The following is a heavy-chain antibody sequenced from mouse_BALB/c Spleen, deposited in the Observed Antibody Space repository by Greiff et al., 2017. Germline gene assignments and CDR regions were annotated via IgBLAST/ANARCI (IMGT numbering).Heavy chain of an antibody. J-gene: IGHJ3*01. Sequence: VQLVESGPGLVAPSQSLSITCTVSGFSLTSYGVHWVRQPPGKGLEWLGVIWAGGSTNYNSALMSRLSISKDNSKSQVFLKMNSLQTDDTAMYYCARDRGDYDGAWFAYWGQGTLVTVSA. CDR3: ARDRGDYDGAWFAY. CDR1: GFSLTSYG. V-gene: IGHV2-9*02. CDR2: IWAGGST. D-gene: IGHD2-4*01.